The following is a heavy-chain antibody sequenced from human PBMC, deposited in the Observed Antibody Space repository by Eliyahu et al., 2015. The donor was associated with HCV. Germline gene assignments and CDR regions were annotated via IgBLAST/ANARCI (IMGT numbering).Heavy chain of an antibody. CDR1: XXXXSSYT. V-gene: IGHV3-21*01. Sequence: EVHLVESGXGLVKPGGSLSLSCAXSXXXXSSYTMNWVRQAPGKGLEWVSSIDSSSTYIHYADSVKGRFTISRDNAQNSLYLQMNSLRVEDTAVYYCARVVGGSYPFDYWGQGTLVTVSS. D-gene: IGHD1-26*01. CDR2: IDSSSTYI. CDR3: ARVVGGSYPFDY. J-gene: IGHJ4*02.